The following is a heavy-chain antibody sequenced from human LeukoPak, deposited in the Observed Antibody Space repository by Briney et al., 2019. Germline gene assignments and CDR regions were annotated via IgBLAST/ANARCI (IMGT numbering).Heavy chain of an antibody. J-gene: IGHJ6*04. CDR2: IKKDGSEK. Sequence: GGSLRLSCVASGFTSSAFWMSWVGRPPGKGLEWVANIKKDGSEKEYVDSVKGRFSIFRDNAKNSVYLQMNSLRAEDTAVYYCATLAGGVPGGLLLWGKGTTVIVSS. V-gene: IGHV3-7*01. D-gene: IGHD2-8*02. CDR1: GFTSSAFW. CDR3: ATLAGGVPGGLLL.